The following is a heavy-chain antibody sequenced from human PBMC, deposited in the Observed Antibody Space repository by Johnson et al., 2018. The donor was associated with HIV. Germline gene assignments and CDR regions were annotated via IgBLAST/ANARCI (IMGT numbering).Heavy chain of an antibody. J-gene: IGHJ3*02. D-gene: IGHD5-18*01. CDR3: ASCTAMVNLDAFDI. V-gene: IGHV3-66*01. CDR2: IQGDGGST. CDR1: GFTFSSYW. Sequence: VQLVESGGGLVQPGGSLRLSCAASGFTFSSYWMSWVRQAPGKGLEWVSGIQGDGGSTGYADSVKGRFTISRDNAKNTLYLQMNSLRAEDTAVYYCASCTAMVNLDAFDIWGQGTMVTVSS.